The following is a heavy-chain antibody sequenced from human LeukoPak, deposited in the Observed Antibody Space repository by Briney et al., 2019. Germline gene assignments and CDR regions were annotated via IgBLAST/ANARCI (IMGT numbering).Heavy chain of an antibody. CDR3: ARSPRATTGGYYYYYMDV. J-gene: IGHJ6*03. Sequence: GASVKVSCKASGYTFTSYDINWVRQATGQALEWMACMNPNSGNTSYAQKFQGRVTITRNTPISTAYMELSSLRSEDTAVYYCARSPRATTGGYYYYYMDVWGKGTTVTVSS. V-gene: IGHV1-8*03. D-gene: IGHD1-26*01. CDR1: GYTFTSYD. CDR2: MNPNSGNT.